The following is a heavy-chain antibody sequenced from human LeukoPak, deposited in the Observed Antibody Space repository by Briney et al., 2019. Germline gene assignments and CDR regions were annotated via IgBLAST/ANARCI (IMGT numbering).Heavy chain of an antibody. J-gene: IGHJ4*02. Sequence: SETLSLTCTVSGGSISSSSYYWGWIRQPPGKGLEWIGSIYYSGSTFYNPSLKSRVTISEDTPKNQFSLKLSSVTGADTAVYYCARRVAVAGHGFDYWGQGTLVTVSS. V-gene: IGHV4-39*01. CDR2: IYYSGST. D-gene: IGHD6-19*01. CDR3: ARRVAVAGHGFDY. CDR1: GGSISSSSYY.